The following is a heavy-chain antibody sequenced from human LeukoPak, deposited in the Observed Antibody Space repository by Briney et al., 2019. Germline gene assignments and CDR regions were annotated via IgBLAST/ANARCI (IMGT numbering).Heavy chain of an antibody. CDR2: ISSSGSTI. CDR1: GFTFSDYY. Sequence: GGSLRLSCAASGFTFSDYYMSWIRQAPGKGLEWVSYISSSGSTIYYADSVKGRFTISRDNAKNSLYLQMNSLRAEDTAVYYCARDILVGSYYFDNWGQGTLVTVSS. J-gene: IGHJ4*02. D-gene: IGHD1-26*01. CDR3: ARDILVGSYYFDN. V-gene: IGHV3-11*01.